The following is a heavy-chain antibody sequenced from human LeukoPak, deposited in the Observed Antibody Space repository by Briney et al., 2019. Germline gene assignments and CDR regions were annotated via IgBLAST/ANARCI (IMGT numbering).Heavy chain of an antibody. CDR1: GFTFSSHW. J-gene: IGHJ4*02. Sequence: GGSLRLSCAASGFTFSSHWMNWVRQAPGKGLEWVSSISSSSSYIYYADSVKGRFTISRDNAKNSLYLQMNSLRAEDTAVYYCARDVQVATIYPLDYWGQGTLVTVSS. D-gene: IGHD5-12*01. CDR3: ARDVQVATIYPLDY. CDR2: ISSSSSYI. V-gene: IGHV3-21*01.